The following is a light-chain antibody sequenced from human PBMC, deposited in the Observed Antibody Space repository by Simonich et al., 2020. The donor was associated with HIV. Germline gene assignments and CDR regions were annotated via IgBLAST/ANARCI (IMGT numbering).Light chain of an antibody. CDR3: QQYNNWPYT. J-gene: IGKJ2*01. Sequence: KVMTQSPATLSVSPGETATLSCRASQSVSTNLAWYQQKPGQAPRLLIYDASTRATGIPARFSGSGSGTEFTLTISSMQSEDFAVYYCQQYNNWPYTFGQGTKLEIK. V-gene: IGKV3-15*01. CDR2: DAS. CDR1: QSVSTN.